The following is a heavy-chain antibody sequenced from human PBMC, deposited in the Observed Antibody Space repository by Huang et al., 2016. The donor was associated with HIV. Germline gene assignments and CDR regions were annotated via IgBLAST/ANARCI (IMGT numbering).Heavy chain of an antibody. J-gene: IGHJ4*02. Sequence: EVQLVDSGGGLVQPGGSLRLSCAASGFTFSAYWMSWVREAPGKVLGWVANIRQEESDKYYVDSVKGRFTISRDNAKNSLYLQMNSLRAEDTAVYYCATGLGSFDYWGQGSLVTVSS. CDR2: IRQEESDK. CDR1: GFTFSAYW. CDR3: ATGLGSFDY. V-gene: IGHV3-7*01. D-gene: IGHD7-27*01.